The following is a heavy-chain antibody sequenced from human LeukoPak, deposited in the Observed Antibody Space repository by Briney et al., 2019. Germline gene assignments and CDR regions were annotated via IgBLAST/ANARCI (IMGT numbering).Heavy chain of an antibody. Sequence: GGSLRLSCAASGFTFSSYSMNWVRQAPGKGLEWVSSISSSSSYIYYADSVKGRFTISRDNAKNSLYLQMNSLRAEDTAVYYCARDYGWFGAVYYFDYWGQGTLVTVSS. CDR2: ISSSSSYI. D-gene: IGHD3-10*01. CDR1: GFTFSSYS. CDR3: ARDYGWFGAVYYFDY. J-gene: IGHJ4*02. V-gene: IGHV3-21*01.